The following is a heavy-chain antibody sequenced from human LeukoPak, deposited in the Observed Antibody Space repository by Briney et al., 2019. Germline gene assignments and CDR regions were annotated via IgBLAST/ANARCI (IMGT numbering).Heavy chain of an antibody. V-gene: IGHV3-23*01. J-gene: IGHJ6*02. D-gene: IGHD3-10*01. CDR3: AKRVTMVRGVLGGGMDV. Sequence: GGSLRLSCTASGFTFSSYAMTWVRQAPGRGLEWVSAISCSGDHTFYADSVQGRFTISRDNSRNTLYLQMNSLRVDDTAVYYCAKRVTMVRGVLGGGMDVWGQGTTVTVSS. CDR2: ISCSGDHT. CDR1: GFTFSSYA.